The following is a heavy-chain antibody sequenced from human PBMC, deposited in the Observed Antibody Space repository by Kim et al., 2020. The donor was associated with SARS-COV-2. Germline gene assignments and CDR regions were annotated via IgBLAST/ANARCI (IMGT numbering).Heavy chain of an antibody. CDR1: GFTFSDYY. J-gene: IGHJ3*01. Sequence: GGSLRLSCAASGFTFSDYYMTWIRQAPGKGLEWVSYISSSGSYVNSADSVKGRFTICRDNAKNLLYLQMSSLRAEDTAIYYCARVPFGELSAYFFDLWG. CDR3: ARVPFGELSAYFFDL. V-gene: IGHV3-11*01. CDR2: ISSSGSYV. D-gene: IGHD3-10*01.